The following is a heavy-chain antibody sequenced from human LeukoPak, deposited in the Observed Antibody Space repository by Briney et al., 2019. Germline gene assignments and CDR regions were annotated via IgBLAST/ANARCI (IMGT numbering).Heavy chain of an antibody. J-gene: IGHJ4*02. CDR2: IYYSGST. CDR1: GGSISSGDYY. D-gene: IGHD2-2*02. Sequence: SQTLSLTCTVSGGSISSGDYYWSWIRQPPGKGLEWIGYIYYSGSTYYNPSLKSRVTISVDTSKNQFSLKLSSVTAADTAVYYCARGGGRYCSSTSCYSVGFDSWGQGTLVTVSS. V-gene: IGHV4-30-4*08. CDR3: ARGGGRYCSSTSCYSVGFDS.